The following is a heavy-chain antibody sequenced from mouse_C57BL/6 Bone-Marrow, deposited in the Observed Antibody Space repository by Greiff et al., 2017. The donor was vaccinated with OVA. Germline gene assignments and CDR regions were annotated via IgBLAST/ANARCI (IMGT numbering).Heavy chain of an antibody. CDR2: IHPNSGST. CDR1: GYTFTSYW. V-gene: IGHV1-64*01. Sequence: QVQLQQPGAELVKPGASVKLSCKASGYTFTSYWMHWVKQRPGQGLEWIGIIHPNSGSTNYTEKFKSKATLTVDKSSSTAYMQLSSLTSEDSAVYYCARSYDYDIDYWGQGTTLTVSS. J-gene: IGHJ2*01. CDR3: ARSYDYDIDY. D-gene: IGHD2-4*01.